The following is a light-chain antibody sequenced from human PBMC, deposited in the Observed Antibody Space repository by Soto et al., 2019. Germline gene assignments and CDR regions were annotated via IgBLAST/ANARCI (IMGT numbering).Light chain of an antibody. V-gene: IGLV2-8*01. CDR3: SPYAGSSNV. Sequence: QSVLTQPPSASGSPGQSVAISCTGTSSDVGGYNYVSWYQQHPGKAPKLMIYEVNKRPSGVPDRFSGSKSGNTASLTVSGLQAEDEDDCYCSPYAGSSNVFGTGTKVTVL. CDR1: SSDVGGYNY. J-gene: IGLJ1*01. CDR2: EVN.